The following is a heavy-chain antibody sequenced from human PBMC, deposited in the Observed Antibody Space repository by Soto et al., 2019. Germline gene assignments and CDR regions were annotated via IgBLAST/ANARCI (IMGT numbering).Heavy chain of an antibody. CDR1: GGSVSSGIYY. CDR2: IYYSGDT. J-gene: IGHJ6*02. D-gene: IGHD1-20*01. CDR3: ARYKSNYYYGMDV. V-gene: IGHV4-61*01. Sequence: ETLSLTCTVSGGSVSSGIYYWSWIRQPPGKRLEWIGHIYYSGDTNYNPALKSRVTISVDTSKNQFSLKLSSVTAADTAVYYCARYKSNYYYGMDVWGQGTTVTVSS.